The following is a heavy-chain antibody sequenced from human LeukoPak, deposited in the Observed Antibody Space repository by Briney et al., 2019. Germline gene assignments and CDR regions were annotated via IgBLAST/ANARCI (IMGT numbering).Heavy chain of an antibody. Sequence: PSETLSLTCTVPDGSVTSSYWSWIRQPPGKGLEWIGCIFDSGSTKYNPSLKSRVTISADTSKKQFSLKLSSVTAADTAVYYCARARSPKDYYSDTSGYYYFDSWGQGAQVTVSS. J-gene: IGHJ4*02. CDR1: DGSVTSSY. CDR3: ARARSPKDYYSDTSGYYYFDS. CDR2: IFDSGST. D-gene: IGHD3-22*01. V-gene: IGHV4-59*02.